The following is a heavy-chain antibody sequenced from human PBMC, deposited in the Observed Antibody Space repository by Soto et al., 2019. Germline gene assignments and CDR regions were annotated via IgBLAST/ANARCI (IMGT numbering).Heavy chain of an antibody. D-gene: IGHD3-3*01. CDR1: GFTFSTNL. CDR2: INSDGTSA. Sequence: EVQLVEAGGGVVQPGGSLRLSCAASGFTFSTNLMHCVRQAPGKGLVWVSRINSDGTSAAYADSVQGRFTISRDNAKNTLYLQMNSLRGDDTAVYYCAKDGEGVANFDYWGQGTLVTVSS. CDR3: AKDGEGVANFDY. V-gene: IGHV3-74*01. J-gene: IGHJ4*02.